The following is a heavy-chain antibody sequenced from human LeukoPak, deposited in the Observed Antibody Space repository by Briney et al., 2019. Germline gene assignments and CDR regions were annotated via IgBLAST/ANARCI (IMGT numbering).Heavy chain of an antibody. CDR3: ARAALGYYYMDV. CDR1: GGSISSYY. CDR2: IYYSGST. V-gene: IGHV4-59*01. J-gene: IGHJ6*03. D-gene: IGHD3-16*01. Sequence: SETLSLICTVSGGSISSYYWSWIRQPPGKGLEWIGYIYYSGSTNYNPSLKSRVTISVDTSKNQFSLKLSSVTAADTAVYYCARAALGYYYMDVWGKGTTVTVSS.